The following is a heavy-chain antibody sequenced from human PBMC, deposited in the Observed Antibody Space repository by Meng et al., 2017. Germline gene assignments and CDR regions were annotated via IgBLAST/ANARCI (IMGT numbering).Heavy chain of an antibody. CDR1: GFTFSSYS. CDR3: ARARGGSSGGNWYFDL. CDR2: ISSSSSFK. J-gene: IGHJ2*01. D-gene: IGHD6-19*01. Sequence: GERGESGGCLVKPWGCLRLSVATYGFTFSSYSMNWVRQAPGKGLELVSTISSSSSFKYYSDSVKGRFTIARDNAKNSLYLQMNSLRAEDTAVYYCARARGGSSGGNWYFDLWGRGTLVTVSS. V-gene: IGHV3-21*01.